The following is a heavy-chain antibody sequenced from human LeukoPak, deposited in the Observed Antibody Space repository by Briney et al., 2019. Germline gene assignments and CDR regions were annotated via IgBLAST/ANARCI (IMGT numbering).Heavy chain of an antibody. J-gene: IGHJ4*02. CDR1: GCTFTGYY. D-gene: IGHD3-10*01. V-gene: IGHV1-2*02. CDR3: ARDAYGLGSYPDY. CDR2: INPNSGGT. Sequence: ASVKVSCKASGCTFTGYYMHWVRQAPGQGLEWMGWINPNSGGTTYAQKFQGRVTMTRDTSISTAFMELTRLRSDDTAVYYCARDAYGLGSYPDYWGQGSLVTVSS.